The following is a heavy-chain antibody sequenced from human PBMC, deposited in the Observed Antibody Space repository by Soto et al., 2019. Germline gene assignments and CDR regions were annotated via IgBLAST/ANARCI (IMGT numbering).Heavy chain of an antibody. V-gene: IGHV1-69*13. J-gene: IGHJ6*02. CDR3: ARSIAVAATFYVYYYYYGMDV. Sequence: GGSVKGSCKASGGTFSSYAISWGRQAPGEGLEWMGGIIPIFGTANYAQKCQGRVTITADESMSTAYMELSSLRSEDTAVYYCARSIAVAATFYVYYYYYGMDVWGQGTTVTVSS. CDR1: GGTFSSYA. CDR2: IIPIFGTA. D-gene: IGHD6-19*01.